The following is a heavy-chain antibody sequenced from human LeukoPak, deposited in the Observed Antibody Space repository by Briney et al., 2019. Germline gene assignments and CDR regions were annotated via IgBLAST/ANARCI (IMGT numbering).Heavy chain of an antibody. V-gene: IGHV4-34*01. CDR2: INHSGST. D-gene: IGHD6-19*01. Sequence: TSETLSLTCAVYGGSFSGYYWSWIRQPPGKGLEWIGEINHSGSTNYNPSLKSRVTISVDTSKNQFSLKLSSVTAADTAVYYCARSSGIAVAGSRKYFDYWGQGTLVTVSS. CDR1: GGSFSGYY. J-gene: IGHJ4*02. CDR3: ARSSGIAVAGSRKYFDY.